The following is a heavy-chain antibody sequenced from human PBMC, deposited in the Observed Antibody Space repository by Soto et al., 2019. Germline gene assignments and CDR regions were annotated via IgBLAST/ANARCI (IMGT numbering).Heavy chain of an antibody. Sequence: QVQLVQSGAEVKKPGASMKVSCKPSGPTFTAYYIHWVRQAPGQGLEWMGWINPNTGGTNYAQNFQGRVTMTRDTSGRTVYMELGRLRSDDTAVYYCARALIRFLDWIPENYYYGMDVWGQGTTVTVSS. CDR3: ARALIRFLDWIPENYYYGMDV. D-gene: IGHD3-3*01. CDR1: GPTFTAYY. V-gene: IGHV1-2*02. J-gene: IGHJ6*02. CDR2: INPNTGGT.